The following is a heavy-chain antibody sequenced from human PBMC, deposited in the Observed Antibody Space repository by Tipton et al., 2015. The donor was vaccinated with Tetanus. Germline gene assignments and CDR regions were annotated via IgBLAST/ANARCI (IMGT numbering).Heavy chain of an antibody. CDR2: IYVSGTT. CDR3: ARGSRYYFDY. J-gene: IGHJ4*02. V-gene: IGHV4-39*01. CDR1: GGSISGSEYY. Sequence: TLSLTCTVSGGSISGSEYYWGWIRQPPGKGLEWIGSIYVSGTTYYFPSLKSRVTISIDTSMNQLSLKLSSVTAADTAVYYCARGSRYYFDYWGQGTLVTVSS.